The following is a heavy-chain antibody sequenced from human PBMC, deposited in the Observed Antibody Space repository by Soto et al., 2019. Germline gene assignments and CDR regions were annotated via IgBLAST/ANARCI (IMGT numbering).Heavy chain of an antibody. Sequence: EVQLVESGGGLVQPGGSLRLSCAASGFTFSNAWMNWVRQAPGKGLEWVGRIKSKTDGGTTDYAAPVKGRFTISRDDSKNTLYLQMNSLKTEDTAVYYCTSITYYYDSSGYYPDAFDIWGQGTMVTVSS. CDR2: IKSKTDGGTT. J-gene: IGHJ3*02. CDR1: GFTFSNAW. D-gene: IGHD3-22*01. V-gene: IGHV3-15*07. CDR3: TSITYYYDSSGYYPDAFDI.